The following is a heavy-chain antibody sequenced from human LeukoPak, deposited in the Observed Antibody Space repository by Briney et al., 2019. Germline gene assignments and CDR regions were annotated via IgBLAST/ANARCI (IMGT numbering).Heavy chain of an antibody. CDR1: GFTFSSYG. CDR3: AKDGSAYYYDSSGYFPDY. J-gene: IGHJ4*02. D-gene: IGHD3-22*01. CDR2: ISYDGSNK. Sequence: PGGSLSLSCAASGFTFSSYGMHWVRQAPGKGLEWVAVISYDGSNKYYADSVKGRFTISRDNSKNTLYLQMNSLRAEDTAVYYCAKDGSAYYYDSSGYFPDYWGQGTLVTVSS. V-gene: IGHV3-30*18.